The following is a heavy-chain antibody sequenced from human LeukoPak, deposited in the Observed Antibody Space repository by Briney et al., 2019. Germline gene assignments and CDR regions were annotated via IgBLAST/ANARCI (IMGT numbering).Heavy chain of an antibody. J-gene: IGHJ4*02. Sequence: TPGASLKISCQGSGYIFTSYWIGWVRQLPGKGLEWMGIIYPGDSDSRYNPSFQGQVTISADKSISTAYLQWSSLRASDTAVYYCARASSGSYSSHFDYWGQGTLVTVSS. V-gene: IGHV5-51*01. CDR3: ARASSGSYSSHFDY. CDR2: IYPGDSDS. D-gene: IGHD1-26*01. CDR1: GYIFTSYW.